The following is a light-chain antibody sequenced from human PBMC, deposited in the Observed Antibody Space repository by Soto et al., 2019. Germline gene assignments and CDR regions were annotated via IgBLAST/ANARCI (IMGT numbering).Light chain of an antibody. J-gene: IGLJ1*01. CDR2: EVN. Sequence: QSALTQPASVSGSPGQSITISCTGTSSDVGGYNYVSWYQQHPGNAPRLMIYEVNNRPSGVPNRFSGSKSGNTASLTISGLQAEDEADYYCSSLSSSTTPFVFGTGSDVAV. CDR3: SSLSSSTTPFV. V-gene: IGLV2-14*01. CDR1: SSDVGGYNY.